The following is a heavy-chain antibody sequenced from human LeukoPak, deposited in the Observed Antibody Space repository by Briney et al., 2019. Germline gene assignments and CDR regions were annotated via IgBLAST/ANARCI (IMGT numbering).Heavy chain of an antibody. J-gene: IGHJ6*04. CDR3: ATADCSGGSCPIDV. Sequence: ASVKVSCKASGYTFTGYYMHWVRQAPGQGLEWMGWINPNSGGTNYAQKFQGWVTMTRDTSISTAYMALSRLRSDDTAVYYCATADCSGGSCPIDVWGKGTTVTVSS. CDR2: INPNSGGT. V-gene: IGHV1-2*04. D-gene: IGHD2-15*01. CDR1: GYTFTGYY.